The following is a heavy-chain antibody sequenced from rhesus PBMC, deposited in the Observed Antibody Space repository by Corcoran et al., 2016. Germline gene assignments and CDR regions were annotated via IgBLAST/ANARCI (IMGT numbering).Heavy chain of an antibody. J-gene: IGHJ4*01. D-gene: IGHD2-33*01. V-gene: IGHV2S1*01. Sequence: QVTLKEYGPALVKPTQTLTLTCPFSGFSLTTIGMCVGWLRQPPGKALECLSSIYWDDDKYYSTSLKSRLTISKDTSKNQVVLTMTNMDPVDTATYYCARANHTDYWGQGVLVTVSS. CDR2: IYWDDDK. CDR1: GFSLTTIGMC. CDR3: ARANHTDY.